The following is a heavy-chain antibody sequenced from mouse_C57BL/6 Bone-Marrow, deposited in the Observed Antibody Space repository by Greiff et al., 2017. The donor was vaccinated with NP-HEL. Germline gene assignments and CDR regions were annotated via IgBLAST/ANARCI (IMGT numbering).Heavy chain of an antibody. CDR1: GYSFTGYY. Sequence: DVQLQESGPELVKPGASVKISCKASGYSFTGYYMNWVKQSPEKSLEWIGEINPSTGGTTYNQKFKAKATLTVDKSSSTAYMQLKSLTSEDSAVYYCARATTVVATRGYYFDYWGQGTTLTVSS. CDR3: ARATTVVATRGYYFDY. V-gene: IGHV1-42*01. J-gene: IGHJ2*01. D-gene: IGHD1-1*01. CDR2: INPSTGGT.